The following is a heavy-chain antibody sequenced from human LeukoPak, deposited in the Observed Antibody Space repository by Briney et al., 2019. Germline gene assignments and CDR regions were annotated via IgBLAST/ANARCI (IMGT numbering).Heavy chain of an antibody. CDR1: GFTFSSYA. Sequence: GGSLRLSCAASGFTFSSYAMHWVRQAPGKGLEWVAVISYDGSNKYYADSVKGRFTISRDNSKSTLHLQMSSLRAEDTAVYYCAKELVGWSTVDYWGQGTLVTVSS. CDR2: ISYDGSNK. D-gene: IGHD6-19*01. V-gene: IGHV3-30*07. J-gene: IGHJ4*02. CDR3: AKELVGWSTVDY.